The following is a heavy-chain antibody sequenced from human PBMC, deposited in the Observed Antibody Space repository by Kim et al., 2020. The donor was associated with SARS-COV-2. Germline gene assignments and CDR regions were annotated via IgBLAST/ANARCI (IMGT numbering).Heavy chain of an antibody. Sequence: GGSLRLSCVASGFSFSTYGMSWVRQAPGKGLECVSAISGNADTTSYAGSVKDRFTISRDNSKNTLYLQMNNLRAEDTAVFYCARALFGGHDYWGQGILVTVSS. J-gene: IGHJ4*02. CDR3: ARALFGGHDY. CDR1: GFSFSTYG. CDR2: ISGNADTT. V-gene: IGHV3-23*01. D-gene: IGHD2-15*01.